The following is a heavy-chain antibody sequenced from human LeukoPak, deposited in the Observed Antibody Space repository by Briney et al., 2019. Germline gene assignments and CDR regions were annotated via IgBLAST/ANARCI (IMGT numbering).Heavy chain of an antibody. CDR1: GGSISSSGYY. CDR3: ARGVIAAGGNDFDY. V-gene: IGHV4-39*07. CDR2: IYYSGIT. Sequence: SETLSLTCTVSGGSISSSGYYWGWIRQPPGKGLEWIGNIYYSGITYYNPSLKSRVTISLDTSKNQFSLRLSSVTAADTAVYYCARGVIAAGGNDFDYWGQGTLVTVSS. D-gene: IGHD6-13*01. J-gene: IGHJ4*02.